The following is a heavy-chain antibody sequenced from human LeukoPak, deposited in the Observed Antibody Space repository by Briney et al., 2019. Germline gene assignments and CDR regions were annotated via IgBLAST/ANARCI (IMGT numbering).Heavy chain of an antibody. D-gene: IGHD4-17*01. CDR3: ARVSTVTTPAY. Sequence: GGSLRLSCAASGFTFSSYEMNWVRQAPGKGLEWVSYISSSGSTIYYADSVKGRFTISRDNAKNSLYLQMNSLRAEDTAVYYCARVSTVTTPAYWGQGTLVTVSS. CDR1: GFTFSSYE. CDR2: ISSSGSTI. V-gene: IGHV3-48*03. J-gene: IGHJ4*02.